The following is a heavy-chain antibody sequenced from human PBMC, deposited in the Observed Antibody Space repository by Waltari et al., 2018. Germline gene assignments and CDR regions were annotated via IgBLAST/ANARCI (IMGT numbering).Heavy chain of an antibody. CDR2: ISSGSSYV. CDR1: GFTFSSYT. V-gene: IGHV3-21*01. J-gene: IGHJ4*02. CDR3: AREWGVMVGTAGFYFDY. D-gene: IGHD2-15*01. Sequence: EVQLVGSGGGLVKPGGSLRLSCAASGFTFSSYTMNWVRQSPGKGRGGVSAISSGSSYVYYADAVKGRFTISRDNAKNSLYLQMNSLRAEDTAVYYCAREWGVMVGTAGFYFDYWGQGTLVTVSS.